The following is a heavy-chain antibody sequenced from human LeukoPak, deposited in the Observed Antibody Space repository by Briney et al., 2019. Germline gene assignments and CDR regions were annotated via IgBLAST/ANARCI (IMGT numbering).Heavy chain of an antibody. CDR2: TYYSGST. CDR1: GGSISSYY. D-gene: IGHD7-27*01. CDR3: ARDTGEDWYFDL. Sequence: SETLSLTCTVSGGSISSYYWSWIRQPPGKGPEWIGYTYYSGSTNYNPSLKSRVTISEDTSKNQFSLELSSVTAADTGVYYCARDTGEDWYFDLWGRGTLVTVSS. V-gene: IGHV4-59*12. J-gene: IGHJ2*01.